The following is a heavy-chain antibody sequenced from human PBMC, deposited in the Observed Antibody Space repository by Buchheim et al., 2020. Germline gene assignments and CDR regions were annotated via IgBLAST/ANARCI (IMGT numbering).Heavy chain of an antibody. Sequence: EVQLVDSGGGVVQPGGSLRLSCAVSGFSVGNNYMSWVRQAPGKGLEWVSLMYSVGTTFDADSVKGRFTISSDTFNNTVYLQMNTLRAEDTALYYCARLDLVTGRAYWGQGTL. D-gene: IGHD3-9*01. V-gene: IGHV3-66*04. J-gene: IGHJ4*02. CDR3: ARLDLVTGRAY. CDR2: MYSVGTT. CDR1: GFSVGNNY.